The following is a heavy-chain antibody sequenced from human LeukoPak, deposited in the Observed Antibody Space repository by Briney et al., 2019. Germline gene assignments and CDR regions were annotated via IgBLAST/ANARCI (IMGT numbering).Heavy chain of an antibody. D-gene: IGHD3-10*01. CDR2: IKQDGSEK. CDR3: AREFEGYYYYMDV. Sequence: GGSLRLSCAASGFTFSSYWMSWVRQAPGKGLEWVANIKQDGSEKYYVDSVKGRFTISRDNAKNSLYLQMNSLRAEDTAVYYCAREFEGYYYYMDVWGKGTTVTISS. V-gene: IGHV3-7*01. CDR1: GFTFSSYW. J-gene: IGHJ6*03.